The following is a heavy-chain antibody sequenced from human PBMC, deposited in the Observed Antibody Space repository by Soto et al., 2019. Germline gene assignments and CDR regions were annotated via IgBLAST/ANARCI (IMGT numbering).Heavy chain of an antibody. CDR2: IYPGDSDT. CDR1: GYSFTSYR. V-gene: IGHV5-51*01. D-gene: IGHD3-3*01. CDR3: ARLRRITIFGVVIGEGSISYGIDV. J-gene: IGHJ6*02. Sequence: PGESLEVSWSRSGYSFTSYRNGWVRQMPGKGLEWMGIIYPGDSDTRYSPSFQGQVTISADKSISTAYLQWSSLKASDTAMYYCARLRRITIFGVVIGEGSISYGIDVWRQGTTVSVSS.